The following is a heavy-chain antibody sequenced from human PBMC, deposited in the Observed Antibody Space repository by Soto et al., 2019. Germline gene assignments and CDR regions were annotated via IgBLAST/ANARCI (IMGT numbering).Heavy chain of an antibody. CDR3: ARLHSSGYYYRYFDY. V-gene: IGHV1-18*01. J-gene: IGHJ4*02. Sequence: GASVKVSCKASGYTFTSYGISWVRQAPGQGLERMGWISAYNGNTNYAQKLQGRVTMTTDTSTSTAYMELRSLRSDDTSLYYFARLHSSGYYYRYFDYWGQGTLVTVSS. CDR2: ISAYNGNT. CDR1: GYTFTSYG. D-gene: IGHD3-22*01.